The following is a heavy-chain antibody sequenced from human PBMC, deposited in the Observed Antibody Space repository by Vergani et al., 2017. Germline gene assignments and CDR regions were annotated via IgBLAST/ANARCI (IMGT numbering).Heavy chain of an antibody. D-gene: IGHD3-22*01. J-gene: IGHJ4*02. Sequence: EVQLLESGGGLVQPGGSLRLSCAASGFTFSSYAMSWVRQAPGKGLEWVGRIKSKTDGGTTDYAAPVKGRFTISRDDSKNTLYLQMNSLKTEDTAVYYCTTLRYYYDSSGYSNYWGQGTLVTVSS. CDR1: GFTFSSYA. CDR3: TTLRYYYDSSGYSNY. CDR2: IKSKTDGGTT. V-gene: IGHV3-15*01.